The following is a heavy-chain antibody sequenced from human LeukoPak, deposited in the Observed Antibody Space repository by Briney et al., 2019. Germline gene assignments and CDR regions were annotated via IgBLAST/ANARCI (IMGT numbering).Heavy chain of an antibody. CDR2: ISSSSSYI. Sequence: GGSLRLSCAASGFTFSSYSMNWVRHAPGRGLEWVSSISSSSSYIYYADSVKGRFTISRDNAKNSLYLQMNSLRAEDTAVYYCARAPTGVTTSGNYWGQGTLVTVSS. CDR1: GFTFSSYS. V-gene: IGHV3-21*01. J-gene: IGHJ4*02. CDR3: ARAPTGVTTSGNY. D-gene: IGHD4-17*01.